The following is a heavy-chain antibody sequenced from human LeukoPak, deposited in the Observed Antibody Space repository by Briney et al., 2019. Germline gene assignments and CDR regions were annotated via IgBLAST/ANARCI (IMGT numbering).Heavy chain of an antibody. CDR3: ARGDFCSKSNCYLRPMDV. D-gene: IGHD3-3*01. V-gene: IGHV4-59*01. Sequence: SETLSLTCTVSGGSISDYYWNWIRQPPGKGLEWIGYIYYSGSTTYNPSLKSRVTMSVDTAKNQFSLKLRSVTAADTAVYFCARGDFCSKSNCYLRPMDVWGKGTRVTVSS. CDR1: GGSISDYY. CDR2: IYYSGST. J-gene: IGHJ6*03.